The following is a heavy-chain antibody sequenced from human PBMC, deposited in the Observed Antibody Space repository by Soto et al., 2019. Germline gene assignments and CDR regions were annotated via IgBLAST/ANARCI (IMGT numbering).Heavy chain of an antibody. CDR2: ISYDASNK. D-gene: IGHD3-10*01. J-gene: IGHJ4*02. Sequence: QVQLVEFGGGVVQPGRSLRLSCAASGLAFSSYGMHWVRQAPGKGLEWVSLISYDASNKYYADSVKGRFTISRDNSKNTLYLQMNSLRTDDTAVYYCGTYGSIFDHWGQGTLVTVSS. CDR1: GLAFSSYG. V-gene: IGHV3-30*03. CDR3: GTYGSIFDH.